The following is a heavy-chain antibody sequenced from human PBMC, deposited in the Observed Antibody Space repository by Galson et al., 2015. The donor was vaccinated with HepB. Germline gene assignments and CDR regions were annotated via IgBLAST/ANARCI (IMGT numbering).Heavy chain of an antibody. V-gene: IGHV5-51*01. D-gene: IGHD3-22*01. Sequence: QSGAEVKKPGESLKISCKGSGYSFTSYWIGWVRQMPGKGLEWMGIIYPGDSDTRYSPSFQGQVTISADKSISTAYLQWSSLKVSDTAMYYCARQHDSSGYYSSYDYWGQGTLVTVSS. CDR3: ARQHDSSGYYSSYDY. J-gene: IGHJ4*02. CDR2: IYPGDSDT. CDR1: GYSFTSYW.